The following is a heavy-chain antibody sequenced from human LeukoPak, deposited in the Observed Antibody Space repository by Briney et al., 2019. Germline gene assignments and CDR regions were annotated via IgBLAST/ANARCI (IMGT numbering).Heavy chain of an antibody. V-gene: IGHV5-51*01. Sequence: GESLKISCKGSGYSFTSYWIGWVRQMPGKGLEWMGIIYPGDSDTRYSPSFQGQVTISADKSISTAYLQWSSLKASDTAMYYCARHSDRESREGSVLDYWGQGTLVTVSS. CDR3: ARHSDRESREGSVLDY. CDR2: IYPGDSDT. J-gene: IGHJ4*02. D-gene: IGHD3-10*01. CDR1: GYSFTSYW.